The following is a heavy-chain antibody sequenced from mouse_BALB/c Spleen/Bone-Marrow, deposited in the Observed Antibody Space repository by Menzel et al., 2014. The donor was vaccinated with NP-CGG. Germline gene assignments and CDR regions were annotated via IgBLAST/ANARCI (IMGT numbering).Heavy chain of an antibody. D-gene: IGHD4-1*01. CDR1: GFTFSDYY. CDR2: ITKGGGST. V-gene: IGHV5-12*02. Sequence: EVMLVESGGGLVQPGGSLKLSCATSGFTFSDYYMYWVRQTPEKRLEWVAYITKGGGSTYYPDIVKGRFTISRDNVKNTLYLQMSRLKSEDTAMYYCARQLAYAMDYWGQGTSVTASS. J-gene: IGHJ4*01. CDR3: ARQLAYAMDY.